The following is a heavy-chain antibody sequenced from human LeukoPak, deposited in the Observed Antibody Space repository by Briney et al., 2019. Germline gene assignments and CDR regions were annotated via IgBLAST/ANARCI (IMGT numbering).Heavy chain of an antibody. J-gene: IGHJ3*02. Sequence: PGGSLRLSCAAPGFTVSSNYMSWVRQAPGKGLKRVSVIYSGGSTYYADSVKGRFTISRDNSKNTLYLQMNSLRAEDTAVYYCARTRASGRRFLSFDIWGQGTMVTVSS. V-gene: IGHV3-53*01. CDR1: GFTVSSNY. D-gene: IGHD3-3*01. CDR3: ARTRASGRRFLSFDI. CDR2: IYSGGST.